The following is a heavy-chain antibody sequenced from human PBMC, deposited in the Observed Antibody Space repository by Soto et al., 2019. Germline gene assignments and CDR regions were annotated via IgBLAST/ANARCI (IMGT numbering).Heavy chain of an antibody. CDR2: IYYSGST. D-gene: IGHD3-10*01. J-gene: IGHJ6*02. Sequence: PSETLSLTCTVSGGSISSYYWSWIRQPPGKGLEWIGYIYYSGSTNYNPSLKSRVTISVDTSKNQFSLKLSSVTAADPAVYYCARGELLWFGELFSYYGMDVWGQGTTGTVSS. CDR1: GGSISSYY. V-gene: IGHV4-59*01. CDR3: ARGELLWFGELFSYYGMDV.